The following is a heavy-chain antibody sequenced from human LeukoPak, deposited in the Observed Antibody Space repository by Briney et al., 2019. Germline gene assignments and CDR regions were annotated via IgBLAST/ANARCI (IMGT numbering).Heavy chain of an antibody. CDR2: INPNSGGT. J-gene: IGHJ6*03. CDR3: ARVGDPSAHHYSSSWHYYYYYMDV. D-gene: IGHD6-13*01. V-gene: IGHV1-2*04. Sequence: ASVKVSCKASGYTFTGYYMHWVRQAPGQGLEWMGWINPNSGGTNYAQKFQGWVTMTRDTSISTAYMELSRLRSDDTAVYYCARVGDPSAHHYSSSWHYYYYYMDVWGKGTTVTVSS. CDR1: GYTFTGYY.